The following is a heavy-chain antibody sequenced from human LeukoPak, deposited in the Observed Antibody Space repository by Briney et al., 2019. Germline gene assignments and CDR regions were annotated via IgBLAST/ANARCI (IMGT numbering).Heavy chain of an antibody. CDR3: ARNRYSSSWYEAFDI. J-gene: IGHJ3*02. D-gene: IGHD6-13*01. V-gene: IGHV4-30-4*08. CDR2: IYYSGST. Sequence: SQTLSLTCTVSGGSISSGDYYWSWIRQPPGKGLEWIGYIYYSGSTYYNPSLKSRVTISVDTSKNQFSLKLSSVTAADTAVYYCARNRYSSSWYEAFDIWGQGTMVTVSS. CDR1: GGSISSGDYY.